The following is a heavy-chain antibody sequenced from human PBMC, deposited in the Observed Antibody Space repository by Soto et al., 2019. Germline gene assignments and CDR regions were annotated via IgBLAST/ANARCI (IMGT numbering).Heavy chain of an antibody. CDR1: GYTLTELS. Sequence: GASVKVSCKVSGYTLTELSIHWVRQAPGKGLEWMGGFDPEDGETIYAQKFQGRVTMTEDTSTDTAYMELSSLRSEDTAVYYCATENSGSYYAPLVYWGQGTLVTVSS. CDR3: ATENSGSYYAPLVY. J-gene: IGHJ4*02. CDR2: FDPEDGET. V-gene: IGHV1-24*01. D-gene: IGHD1-26*01.